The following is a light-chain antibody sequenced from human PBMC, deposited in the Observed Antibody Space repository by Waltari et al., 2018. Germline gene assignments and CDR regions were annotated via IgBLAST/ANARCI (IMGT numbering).Light chain of an antibody. CDR2: AAS. Sequence: IQMNQSPSSLSASVGDRVTITCRASQSIDTYLNWYQQKPRKAPKLLIYAASALQSGVPSRFSCSGSGTYFTLTISSLQPEDFATYYCQQSFSSLNFGGGTKVEIK. CDR3: QQSFSSLN. CDR1: QSIDTY. J-gene: IGKJ4*01. V-gene: IGKV1-39*01.